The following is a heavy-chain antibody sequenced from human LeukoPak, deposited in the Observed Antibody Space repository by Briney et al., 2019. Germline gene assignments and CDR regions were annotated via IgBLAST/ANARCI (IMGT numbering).Heavy chain of an antibody. J-gene: IGHJ6*02. Sequence: SETLSLTCTVSGGSISSYYWSWIRQPPGKGLEWIGYIYYSGSTNYNPSLKSRVTISVDTSKNQFSLKLSSVTAADTAVYYCARVPVAAAGIAVAGVYYYYGMDVWGQGTTVTVSS. CDR1: GGSISSYY. CDR2: IYYSGST. V-gene: IGHV4-59*01. D-gene: IGHD6-19*01. CDR3: ARVPVAAAGIAVAGVYYYYGMDV.